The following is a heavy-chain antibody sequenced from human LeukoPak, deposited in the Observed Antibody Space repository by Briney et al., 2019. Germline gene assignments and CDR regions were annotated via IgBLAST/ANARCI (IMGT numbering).Heavy chain of an antibody. CDR1: GFTFSSYG. CDR2: ISGSGGST. CDR3: AKDMAVAGGVFWY. D-gene: IGHD6-19*01. Sequence: PGGSLRLSCAASGFTFSSYGMGWVRQAPGKGLEWVSAISGSGGSTYYADSVKGRFTISRDNSKNTLYLQMNSLRAEDTAVYYCAKDMAVAGGVFWYWGQGTLVTVSS. V-gene: IGHV3-23*01. J-gene: IGHJ4*02.